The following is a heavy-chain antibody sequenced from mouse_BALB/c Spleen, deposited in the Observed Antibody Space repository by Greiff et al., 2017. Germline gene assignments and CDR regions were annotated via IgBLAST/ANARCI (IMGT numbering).Heavy chain of an antibody. V-gene: IGHV2-9*02. CDR2: IWAGGST. CDR1: GFSLTSYG. Sequence: VQGVESGPGLVAPSQCLSITCTVSGFSLTSYGVHWVRQPPGKGLEWLGVIWAGGSTTYNSALMSRLSISKDNSKSQVFLKMNSLQTDDTAMYYCARDSFYAMDYWGQGTSVTVSA. J-gene: IGHJ4*01. CDR3: ARDSFYAMDY.